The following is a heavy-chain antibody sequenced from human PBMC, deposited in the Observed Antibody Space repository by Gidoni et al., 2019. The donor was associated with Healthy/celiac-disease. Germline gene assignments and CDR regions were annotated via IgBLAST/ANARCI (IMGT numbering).Heavy chain of an antibody. J-gene: IGHJ6*02. CDR3: AREFKGDTAPARKRPTYYYYYGMDV. CDR2: ISYDGSNK. Sequence: QVQLVESGGGVVQPGRSLRLSCAASGFTFSSYAMHWVRQAPGKGLECVAVISYDGSNKYYADSVKGRFTISRDNSKNTLYLQMNSLRAENTAVYYCAREFKGDTAPARKRPTYYYYYGMDVWGQGTTVTVSS. D-gene: IGHD5-18*01. CDR1: GFTFSSYA. V-gene: IGHV3-30-3*01.